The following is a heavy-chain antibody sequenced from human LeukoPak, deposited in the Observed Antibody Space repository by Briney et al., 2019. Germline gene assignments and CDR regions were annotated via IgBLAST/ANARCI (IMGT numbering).Heavy chain of an antibody. CDR3: ARGKKRGSSSWYWFDP. J-gene: IGHJ5*02. CDR2: IIPMFATT. D-gene: IGHD6-13*01. CDR1: GGTFSTYA. V-gene: IGHV1-69*05. Sequence: SVKVSCKASGGTFSTYAISWVRQAPGQGLEWMGGIIPMFATTNYAQKFQGRVTITTDESTSTAYMELSSLRSGDTAVYYCARGKKRGSSSWYWFDPWGQGTLVTVSS.